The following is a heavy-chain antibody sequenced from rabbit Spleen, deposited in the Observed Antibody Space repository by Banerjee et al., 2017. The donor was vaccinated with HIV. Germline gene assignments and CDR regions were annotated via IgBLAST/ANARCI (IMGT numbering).Heavy chain of an antibody. CDR3: ARKDGTYTYAMNL. CDR1: GFSFSNKVV. CDR2: INGVTGKA. J-gene: IGHJ4*01. V-gene: IGHV1S45*01. Sequence: QEQLVESGGGLVQPEGSLTLTCKASGFSFSNKVVMCWVRQAPGKGLEWIACINGVTGKALYASWARGRFTLSKSSSTTVTLQMTSLTAADTATYFCARKDGTYTYAMNLWGQGTLVTVS. D-gene: IGHD6-1*01.